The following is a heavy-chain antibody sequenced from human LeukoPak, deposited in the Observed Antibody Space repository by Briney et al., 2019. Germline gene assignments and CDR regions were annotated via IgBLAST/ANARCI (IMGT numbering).Heavy chain of an antibody. J-gene: IGHJ4*02. CDR3: ARVIDYDISGYYLGY. D-gene: IGHD3-22*01. CDR1: GGSFSGYY. Sequence: SETLSLTCALHGGSFSGYYWSWIRQPPGKGLESIGEINDSGSTSCSPSLKSRVSISVDTSKNQFSLKLSSVTAADTAVYYCARVIDYDISGYYLGYWGQGNRVTVSS. V-gene: IGHV4-34*01. CDR2: INDSGST.